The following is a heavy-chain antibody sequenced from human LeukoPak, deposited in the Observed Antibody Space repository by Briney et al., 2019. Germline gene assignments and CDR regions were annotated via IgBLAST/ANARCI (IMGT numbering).Heavy chain of an antibody. CDR2: IYHSGST. Sequence: SETLSHTCAVSGYSISSGYYWGWIRQPPGKGLEWIGSIYHSGSTYYNPSLKSRVTISVDTSKNQFSLKLSSVTAADTAVYYCARGVAVAGGFDYWGQGTLVTVSS. D-gene: IGHD6-19*01. J-gene: IGHJ4*02. CDR3: ARGVAVAGGFDY. CDR1: GYSISSGYY. V-gene: IGHV4-38-2*01.